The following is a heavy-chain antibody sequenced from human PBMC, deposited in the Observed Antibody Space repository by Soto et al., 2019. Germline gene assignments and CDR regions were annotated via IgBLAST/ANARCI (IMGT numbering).Heavy chain of an antibody. V-gene: IGHV3-30-3*01. CDR3: ARGHRSGWYHVDY. Sequence: QVQLMDSGGGVVQPGRSLRLSCAASGLTFSSYSMHWVRQAPGKGLEWVAVISHDGSNEYYADPVKGRFTIFRDNSKDTLYLQMNSLRVQDTAVYYCARGHRSGWYHVDYWGQGTLVTVS. J-gene: IGHJ4*02. CDR1: GLTFSSYS. CDR2: ISHDGSNE. D-gene: IGHD6-19*01.